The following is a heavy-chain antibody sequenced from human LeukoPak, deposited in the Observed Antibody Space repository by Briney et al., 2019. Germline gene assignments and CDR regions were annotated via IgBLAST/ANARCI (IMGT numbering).Heavy chain of an antibody. Sequence: GGSLRLSCAASGFTFSSSAMSWVRQVPGKGLEWVSGISASGGSTYYADSVKGRFTVSRDNSKNTLYLQMNGLRAEDTAVYFCARGGGYYGIDYWGQGTLVTVSS. V-gene: IGHV3-23*01. D-gene: IGHD4-17*01. CDR3: ARGGGYYGIDY. J-gene: IGHJ4*02. CDR2: ISASGGST. CDR1: GFTFSSSA.